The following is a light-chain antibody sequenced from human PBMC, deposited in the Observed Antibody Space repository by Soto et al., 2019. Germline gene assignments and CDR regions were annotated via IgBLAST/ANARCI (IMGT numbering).Light chain of an antibody. CDR1: HHINTW. Sequence: DIQMTQSPSTLSASVGDTVTITCRASHHINTWLAWYQQKPGKAPKPLIYDASSLESGVPSRFSGSGSGTDFTLTVRSLQPDDFATYYCQQYNTYSWAFGQGTREEI. CDR3: QQYNTYSWA. CDR2: DAS. V-gene: IGKV1-5*01. J-gene: IGKJ1*01.